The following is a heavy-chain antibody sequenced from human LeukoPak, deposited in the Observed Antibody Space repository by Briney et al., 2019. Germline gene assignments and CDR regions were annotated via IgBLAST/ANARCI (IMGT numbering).Heavy chain of an antibody. CDR3: ARVLWFGELSPSVRWFDP. V-gene: IGHV1-18*01. J-gene: IGHJ5*02. CDR1: GYTFTSYG. Sequence: GASVKVSCKASGYTFTSYGISWVRQAPGQGLEWMGWISAYNGNTNYAQKLQGRVTMTTDTSTSTAYMELRSLRSDDTAVYYCARVLWFGELSPSVRWFDPWGQGTLVTVSS. D-gene: IGHD3-10*01. CDR2: ISAYNGNT.